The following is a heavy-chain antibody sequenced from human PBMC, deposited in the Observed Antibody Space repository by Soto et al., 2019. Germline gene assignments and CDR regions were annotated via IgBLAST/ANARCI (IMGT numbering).Heavy chain of an antibody. J-gene: IGHJ4*02. CDR1: GGSISSGGYY. CDR3: ARSLHIGIPFDH. V-gene: IGHV4-31*03. D-gene: IGHD5-12*01. CDR2: IYYSGST. Sequence: QVQLQESGPGLVKPSQTLSLTCTVSGGSISSGGYYWSWIRQYPGQGLEWIGYIYYSGSTYYNPSLKSRVTISLDTSENQFSLKLSSVTAADTAVYYGARSLHIGIPFDHWGQGTLVTVSS.